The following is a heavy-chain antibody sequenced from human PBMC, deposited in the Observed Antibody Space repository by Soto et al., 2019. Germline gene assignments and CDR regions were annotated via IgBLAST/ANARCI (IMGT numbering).Heavy chain of an antibody. D-gene: IGHD3-10*01. V-gene: IGHV4-59*13. CDR3: ASVGELPVWFDP. J-gene: IGHJ5*02. CDR2: ISYTGST. CDR1: GDSISSYY. Sequence: QVQLQESGPGLVKPSETLSLTCTVSGDSISSYYWIWIRQPPGKGLEWVGYISYTGSTIYNPSLESRATISLDTSKNQVSLSLNSVTVADTAVSYCASVGELPVWFDPWGRGTLVTVSS.